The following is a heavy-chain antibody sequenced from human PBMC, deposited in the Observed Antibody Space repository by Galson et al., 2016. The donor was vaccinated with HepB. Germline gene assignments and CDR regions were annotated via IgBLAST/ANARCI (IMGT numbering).Heavy chain of an antibody. V-gene: IGHV3-33*01. D-gene: IGHD1-26*01. J-gene: IGHJ3*02. CDR3: ARDAWEVNALDI. CDR1: GFTFSSYG. CDR2: IWYDGTYK. Sequence: SLRLSCAASGFTFSSYGMHWVRQAPGKGLEWVAVIWYDGTYKYYVDSVKGRFTNSRDNSKNTLYLQMNSLRAEDTAVYYCARDAWEVNALDIWGQGTMVTVSS.